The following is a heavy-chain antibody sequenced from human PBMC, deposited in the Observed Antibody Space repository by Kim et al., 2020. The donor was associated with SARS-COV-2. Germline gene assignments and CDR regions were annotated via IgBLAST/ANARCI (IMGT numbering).Heavy chain of an antibody. V-gene: IGHV3-21*01. CDR3: ARDRRVLFPFDY. D-gene: IGHD3-16*01. Sequence: GGSLRLSCAASGFTFSSYSMNWVRQAPGKGLEWVSSISSSSSYIYYADSVKGRFTISRDNAKNSLYLQMNSLRAEDTAVYYCARDRRVLFPFDYWGQGTLVTVPS. J-gene: IGHJ4*02. CDR2: ISSSSSYI. CDR1: GFTFSSYS.